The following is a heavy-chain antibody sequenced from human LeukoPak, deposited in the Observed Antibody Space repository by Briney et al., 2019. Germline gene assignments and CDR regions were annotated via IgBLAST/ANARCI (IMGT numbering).Heavy chain of an antibody. J-gene: IGHJ4*02. CDR1: GFTFSSYA. V-gene: IGHV3-30-3*01. CDR2: ISYDGSNK. CDR3: ARERITIFGVFTNAFDY. D-gene: IGHD3-3*01. Sequence: GRSLRLSCAASGFTFSSYAMHWVRQAPGKELEWVAVISYDGSNKYYADSVKGRFTISRDYSKNTLYLQMNSLRAEDTAVYYCARERITIFGVFTNAFDYWGQGSLVTVSS.